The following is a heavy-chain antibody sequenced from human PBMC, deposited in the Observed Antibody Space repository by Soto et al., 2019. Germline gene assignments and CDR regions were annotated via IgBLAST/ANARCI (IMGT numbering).Heavy chain of an antibody. CDR2: IYHSGRT. J-gene: IGHJ4*02. Sequence: PSETLSLTCAVSGGSISSGGYSWSWIRQPPGKGLEWIGYIYHSGRTYYNPSLKSRVTISVDRSKNQFSLKLSSVTAADTAVYYCARAGIAAAGLDYWGQGTLVTVSS. CDR3: ARAGIAAAGLDY. CDR1: GGSISSGGYS. D-gene: IGHD6-13*01. V-gene: IGHV4-30-2*01.